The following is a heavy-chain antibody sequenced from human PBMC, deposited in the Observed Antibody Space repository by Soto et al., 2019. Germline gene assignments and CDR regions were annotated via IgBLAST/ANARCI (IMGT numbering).Heavy chain of an antibody. V-gene: IGHV1-69*02. CDR2: INPILSMS. CDR3: ATSYGAGYRAFDS. D-gene: IGHD3-10*01. CDR1: GDTFNFYT. J-gene: IGHJ4*02. Sequence: QVQLVQSGADVQRPGSSVRVSCKASGDTFNFYTINWVRQAPGQGLQWMGRINPILSMSTYATRFQGRVTMTADKSTSTAYMELSSLRSEDTAMYYCATSYGAGYRAFDSWGQGALVTVSS.